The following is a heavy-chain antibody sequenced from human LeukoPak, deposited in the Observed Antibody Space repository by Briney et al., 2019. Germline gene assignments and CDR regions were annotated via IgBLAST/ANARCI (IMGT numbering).Heavy chain of an antibody. D-gene: IGHD2-21*02. J-gene: IGHJ5*02. CDR2: VHSSGST. CDR1: GGSMTGYY. V-gene: IGHV4-59*08. Sequence: SETLSLTCTVSGGSMTGYYWAWIRQPPGKRLEWIGYVHSSGSTKYNPSLKSRVTVSIDMSRNQFSLNVRSVTAADTATYYCTKLSDCGDDCYDRPHWFDPWGQGRLVTVSS. CDR3: TKLSDCGDDCYDRPHWFDP.